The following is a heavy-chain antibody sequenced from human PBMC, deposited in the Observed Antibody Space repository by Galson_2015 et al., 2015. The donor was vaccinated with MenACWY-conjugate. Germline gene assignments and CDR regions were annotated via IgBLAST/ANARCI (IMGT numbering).Heavy chain of an antibody. CDR3: ARADHAYCSRTSCPVDY. CDR2: IRSKAYGATS. J-gene: IGHJ4*02. V-gene: IGHV3-49*03. Sequence: SLRLSCAASGFTFGDYLMSWFRQAPGKGLEWVGFIRSKAYGATSEYAASVKGRFVISRDDSKSIAYLQMNSLKTDDTSMYYCARADHAYCSRTSCPVDYWGQGALVTVSS. D-gene: IGHD2-2*01. CDR1: GFTFGDYL.